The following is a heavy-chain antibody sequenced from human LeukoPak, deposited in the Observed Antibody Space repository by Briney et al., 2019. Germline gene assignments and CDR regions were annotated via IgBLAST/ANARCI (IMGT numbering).Heavy chain of an antibody. V-gene: IGHV4-61*01. CDR2: IYYSGST. D-gene: IGHD6-19*01. CDR3: ARDVGGWHYFDY. Sequence: SETLSLTCTVSGGSISSSSYYWSWIRQPPGKGLEWIGYIYYSGSTNYNPSLKSRVTISVDTSKNQFSLKLSSVTAADTAVYYCARDVGGWHYFDYWGQGTLVTVSS. J-gene: IGHJ4*02. CDR1: GGSISSSSYY.